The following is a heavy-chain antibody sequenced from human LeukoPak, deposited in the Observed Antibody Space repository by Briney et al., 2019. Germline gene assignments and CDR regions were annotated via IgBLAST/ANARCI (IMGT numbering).Heavy chain of an antibody. CDR3: ARQYYDSSGYWAYYYYYMDV. D-gene: IGHD3-22*01. Sequence: PSETLSLTCTVSGGSISSSSYYWGWIRQPPGKGLEWIGSIYYSGGTYYNPSLKSRVTISVDTSKNQFSLRLSSVTAADTAVYYCARQYYDSSGYWAYYYYYMDVWGKGTTVTVSS. V-gene: IGHV4-39*01. CDR1: GGSISSSSYY. CDR2: IYYSGGT. J-gene: IGHJ6*03.